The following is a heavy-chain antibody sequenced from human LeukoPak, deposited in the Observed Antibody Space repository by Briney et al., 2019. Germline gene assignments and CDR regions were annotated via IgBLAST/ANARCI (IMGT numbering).Heavy chain of an antibody. D-gene: IGHD3-3*01. CDR2: INHSGST. Sequence: SETLSLTCAVQGGSFSGYYWSWIRQPPGKGLEWIGEINHSGSTNYNPSLKSRVTISVDTSKNQSSLKLSSVTAADTAVCYCARGHYDFWSGYYRGRRYFDYWGQGTLVTVSS. J-gene: IGHJ4*02. CDR1: GGSFSGYY. V-gene: IGHV4-34*01. CDR3: ARGHYDFWSGYYRGRRYFDY.